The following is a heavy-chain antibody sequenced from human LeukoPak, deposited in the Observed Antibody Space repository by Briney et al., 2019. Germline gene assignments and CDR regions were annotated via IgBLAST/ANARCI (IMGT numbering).Heavy chain of an antibody. CDR1: GGSINSYY. D-gene: IGHD3-10*01. CDR3: ARVLRPMASQNYFDD. Sequence: SETLSLTCTVSGGSINSYYWSWIRQPPGKGLEGIGYIYYSGTTSYNPSLKTRVTISIDTSKNQFSLKLSSLTAADTAVYYCARVLRPMASQNYFDDCGQGTLVTGSS. CDR2: IYYSGTT. J-gene: IGHJ4*02. V-gene: IGHV4-59*01.